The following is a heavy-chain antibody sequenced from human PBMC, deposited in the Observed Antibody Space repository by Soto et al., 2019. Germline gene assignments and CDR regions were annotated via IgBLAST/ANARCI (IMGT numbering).Heavy chain of an antibody. CDR3: VRDGTKTLRDWFDP. J-gene: IGHJ5*02. D-gene: IGHD1-1*01. V-gene: IGHV4-34*01. CDR1: GGSFSDYS. CDR2: INHSGGT. Sequence: SETLSLTCAVYGGSFSDYSWSWIRQPPGKGLEWIGEINHSGGTNYNPSLKSRVTISVDTSKKQFSLKLRSVTAADTAVYYCVRDGTKTLRDWFDPWGQGISVTVSS.